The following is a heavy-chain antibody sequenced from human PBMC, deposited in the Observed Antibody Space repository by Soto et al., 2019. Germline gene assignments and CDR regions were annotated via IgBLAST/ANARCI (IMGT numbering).Heavy chain of an antibody. CDR3: AKDHDLAAAGYYFDY. V-gene: IGHV3-30*04. CDR2: ISTDRRDK. Sequence: QVQLVESGGGVVQPGRSLRLSCAASGFTFSRHAMHWVRQAPGKGLEWVAVISTDRRDKYHADTVKGRFTISRDNSKNTLYLQMNSLRAEDTAVYYCAKDHDLAAAGYYFDYWGQGTLVTVSS. J-gene: IGHJ4*02. CDR1: GFTFSRHA. D-gene: IGHD6-13*01.